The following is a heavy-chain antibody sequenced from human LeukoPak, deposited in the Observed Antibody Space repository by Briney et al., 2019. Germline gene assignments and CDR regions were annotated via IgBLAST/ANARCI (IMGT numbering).Heavy chain of an antibody. V-gene: IGHV1-18*01. CDR2: ISAYNGNT. Sequence: GASVKVSCKASGYTFTSYGISWVRQAPGQGLEWMGWISAYNGNTNYAQKLQGRVTMTTDTSTSTAYMELRSLRSDDTAVYYCARDGAPYYSGGSCSGRWGQGTLVTVSS. J-gene: IGHJ4*02. D-gene: IGHD2-15*01. CDR3: ARDGAPYYSGGSCSGR. CDR1: GYTFTSYG.